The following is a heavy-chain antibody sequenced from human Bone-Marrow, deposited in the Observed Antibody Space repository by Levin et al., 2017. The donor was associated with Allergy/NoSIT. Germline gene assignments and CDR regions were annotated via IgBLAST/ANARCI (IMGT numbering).Heavy chain of an antibody. V-gene: IGHV3-74*01. D-gene: IGHD6-6*01. CDR2: INSDGSST. Sequence: GESLKISCAASGFTFSSYWMHWVRQAPGKGLVWVSRINSDGSSTSYADSVKGRFTISRDNAKNTLYLQMNSLRAEDTAGYYCARYAKYSSSSFRDYYYMDVWGKGTTVTVSS. J-gene: IGHJ6*03. CDR1: GFTFSSYW. CDR3: ARYAKYSSSSFRDYYYMDV.